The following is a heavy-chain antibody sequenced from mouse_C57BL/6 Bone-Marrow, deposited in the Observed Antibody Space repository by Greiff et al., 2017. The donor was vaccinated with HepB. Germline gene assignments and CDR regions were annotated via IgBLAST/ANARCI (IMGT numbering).Heavy chain of an antibody. Sequence: VKLVESGPGLVQPSQSLSITCTVSGFSLTSYGVHWVRQSPGKGLEWLGVIWSGGSTDYNAAFISRLSISKDNSKSQVFFKMNSLQADDTAIYYCARGAYYSNYDWYFDVWGTGTTVTVSS. CDR1: GFSLTSYG. D-gene: IGHD2-5*01. J-gene: IGHJ1*03. CDR3: ARGAYYSNYDWYFDV. V-gene: IGHV2-2*01. CDR2: IWSGGST.